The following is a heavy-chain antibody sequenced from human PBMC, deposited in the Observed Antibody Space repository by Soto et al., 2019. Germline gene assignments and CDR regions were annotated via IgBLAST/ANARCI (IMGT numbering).Heavy chain of an antibody. CDR1: GGSFSGYY. CDR2: INHSGST. D-gene: IGHD4-17*01. J-gene: IGHJ3*02. Sequence: QVQLQQWGAGLLKPSETLSLTCAVYGGSFSGYYWSWIRQPTGKGLEWIGAINHSGSTNYNPYLKSRVTISVDTSKNQFSLKLSAVTAADTAVYCCAGDYGDYDAFDIWGQWTMVTVSS. V-gene: IGHV4-34*01. CDR3: AGDYGDYDAFDI.